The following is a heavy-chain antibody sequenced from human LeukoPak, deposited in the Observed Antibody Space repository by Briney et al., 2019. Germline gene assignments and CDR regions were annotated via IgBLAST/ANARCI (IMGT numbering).Heavy chain of an antibody. CDR3: ARDLSAAAIVSTYDY. V-gene: IGHV1-18*04. CDR2: ISAYNGNT. J-gene: IGHJ4*02. CDR1: GYTFTSYG. Sequence: ASVKVSCKASGYTFTSYGISWVRQAPGQGLEWMGWISAYNGNTNYAQKLQGRVTMTTDTSTSTAYMELRSLRSDDTAVYYCARDLSAAAIVSTYDYWGQGTLVTVSS. D-gene: IGHD5-18*01.